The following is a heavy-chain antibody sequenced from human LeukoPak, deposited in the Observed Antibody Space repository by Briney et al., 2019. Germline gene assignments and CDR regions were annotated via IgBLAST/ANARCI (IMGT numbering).Heavy chain of an antibody. D-gene: IGHD1-26*01. J-gene: IGHJ4*02. CDR2: ISAYNGKT. CDR1: GYTFTSYG. CDR3: ARDGGSYLDY. V-gene: IGHV1-18*01. Sequence: GASVTLSCTASGYTFTSYGISWGRQAPGQGNEWMGWISAYNGKTNYAQKLQGRVTMTTDTSTSTAYMELRSLRSDGTAVYYCARDGGSYLDYWGQGTLVTVSS.